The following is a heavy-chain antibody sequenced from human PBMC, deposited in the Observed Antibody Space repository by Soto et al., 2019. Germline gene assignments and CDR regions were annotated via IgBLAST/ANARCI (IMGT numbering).Heavy chain of an antibody. D-gene: IGHD3-3*01. V-gene: IGHV4-34*01. J-gene: IGHJ6*01. Sequence: TSETLSLTCAVYGGSFSGYYWSWIRQPPGKGLEWIGEINHSGSTNYNPSLKSRVTISVDTSKNQFSLKLSSVTAADTAVYYCGSTGGGTLFGVVIDYYSGMDVWGQGTT. CDR3: GSTGGGTLFGVVIDYYSGMDV. CDR2: INHSGST. CDR1: GGSFSGYY.